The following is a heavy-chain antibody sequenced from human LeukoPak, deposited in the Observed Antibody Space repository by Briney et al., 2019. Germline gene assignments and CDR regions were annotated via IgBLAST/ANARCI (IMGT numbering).Heavy chain of an antibody. D-gene: IGHD4-17*01. CDR2: INTDGSST. Sequence: GGSLRLSCAASGFTINSYWMHWVRQAPGKGLVWVSRINTDGSSTVYADSVRGRFTISRDNAKNTLYLQMNSLRAEDTAVYYCARDLGTVDDAFDIWGQGTVVTVSS. CDR1: GFTINSYW. V-gene: IGHV3-74*01. CDR3: ARDLGTVDDAFDI. J-gene: IGHJ3*02.